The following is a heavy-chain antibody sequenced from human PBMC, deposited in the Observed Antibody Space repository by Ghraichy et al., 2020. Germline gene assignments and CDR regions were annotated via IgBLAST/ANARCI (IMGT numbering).Heavy chain of an antibody. CDR1: GGSISSYY. Sequence: SETLSLTCTVSGGSISSYYWSWIRQPAGKGLERIGRIYTSGSTNYNPSLKSRVTMSVDTSKNQFSLKLSSVTAADTAVYYCARGGSSDSSSWYLYYFDYWGQGTLVTVSS. D-gene: IGHD6-13*01. J-gene: IGHJ4*02. CDR3: ARGGSSDSSSWYLYYFDY. V-gene: IGHV4-4*07. CDR2: IYTSGST.